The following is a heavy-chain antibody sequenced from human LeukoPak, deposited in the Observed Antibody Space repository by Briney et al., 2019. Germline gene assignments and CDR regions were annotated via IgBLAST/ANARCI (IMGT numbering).Heavy chain of an antibody. CDR1: GYTFTNYY. D-gene: IGHD3-10*01. Sequence: WASVKVSFKASGYTFTNYYMHWVRQAPGQGLEWMGIINPSGGGTSYAQKFQGRVSMTRDTSTSTVYMELSSLRSEDTAVYYCARDHESYYGSGSYYPGGCDYWGQGTLVTVSS. V-gene: IGHV1-46*01. J-gene: IGHJ4*02. CDR3: ARDHESYYGSGSYYPGGCDY. CDR2: INPSGGGT.